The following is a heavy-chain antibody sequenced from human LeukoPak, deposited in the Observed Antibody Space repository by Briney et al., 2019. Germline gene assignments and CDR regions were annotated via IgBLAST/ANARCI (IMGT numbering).Heavy chain of an antibody. Sequence: GGSLRLSCATSGFTFSSFTMNWVRQAPGKGLEWVSTISDGSRDTHYADSVKGRFTISRDNSKNTLYLQMNSLRAEDTAAYYCAKAVTGQWLPFDFWGQGTLVTVSS. CDR3: AKAVTGQWLPFDF. V-gene: IGHV3-23*01. J-gene: IGHJ4*02. D-gene: IGHD6-19*01. CDR1: GFTFSSFT. CDR2: ISDGSRDT.